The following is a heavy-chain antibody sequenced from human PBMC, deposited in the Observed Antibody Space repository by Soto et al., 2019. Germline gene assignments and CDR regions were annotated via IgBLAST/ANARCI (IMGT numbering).Heavy chain of an antibody. CDR2: IIPIFGTA. D-gene: IGHD2-15*01. CDR1: GGTFSSYA. V-gene: IGHV1-69*06. Sequence: GASVKVSCKASGGTFSSYAISWVRQAPGQGLEWMGGIIPIFGTANYAQKFQGGVTITADKSTSTAYMELSSLRSEDTAVYYCARDSAHGGKILDDAFDIWGQGAMVTVSS. CDR3: ARDSAHGGKILDDAFDI. J-gene: IGHJ3*02.